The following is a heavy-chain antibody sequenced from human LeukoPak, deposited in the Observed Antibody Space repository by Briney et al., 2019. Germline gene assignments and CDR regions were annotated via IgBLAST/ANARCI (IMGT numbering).Heavy chain of an antibody. CDR3: ASLPTPLLWFGDTPAFDI. V-gene: IGHV3-30-3*01. CDR1: GFTFSSYA. CDR2: ISYDGSNK. J-gene: IGHJ3*02. Sequence: PGGSLRLSCAAAGFTFSSYAMHWVRQAPGKGLEWVAVISYDGSNKYYAASVKGRFTISRDNSKNTLYLQMNSLRAEDTAVYYCASLPTPLLWFGDTPAFDIWGQGTMVTVSS. D-gene: IGHD3-10*01.